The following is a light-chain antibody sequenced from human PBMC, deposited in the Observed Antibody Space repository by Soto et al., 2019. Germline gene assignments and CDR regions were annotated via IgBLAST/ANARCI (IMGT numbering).Light chain of an antibody. J-gene: IGLJ3*02. CDR3: QTWGTGIQWV. Sequence: QLVLTQSPSASAALGASVRLTCTLRSGQSYYAIAWHQKQPEKGPRYLMKVDSDGSHTKGDGIPDRFSGSSSGAERYLIISSLQSEYEADYYCQTWGTGIQWVFVGGTKLTVL. CDR1: SGQSYYA. V-gene: IGLV4-69*01. CDR2: VDSDGSH.